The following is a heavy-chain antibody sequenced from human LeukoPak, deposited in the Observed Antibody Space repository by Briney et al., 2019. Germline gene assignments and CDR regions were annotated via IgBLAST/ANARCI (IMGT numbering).Heavy chain of an antibody. D-gene: IGHD6-6*01. J-gene: IGHJ4*02. V-gene: IGHV4-4*02. Sequence: SETLSLTCAVSGGSISSSNWWSWVRQPPGKGLEWIGEIYHSGSTYYNPSLKSRVTISVDTSKNQFSLKLSSVTAADTAVYYCARVGSSSVADYWGQGTLVTVSS. CDR3: ARVGSSSVADY. CDR2: IYHSGST. CDR1: GGSISSSNW.